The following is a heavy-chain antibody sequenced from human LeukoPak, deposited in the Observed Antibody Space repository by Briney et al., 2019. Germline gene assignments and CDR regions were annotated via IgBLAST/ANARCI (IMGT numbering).Heavy chain of an antibody. CDR1: GGSISSYY. CDR2: IYYSGST. J-gene: IGHJ4*02. V-gene: IGHV4-59*01. Sequence: PSETLSLTCTVSGGSISSYYWSWIRQPPGKGLEWIGYIYYSGSTNYNPSLKSRVTISVDTSKNQFSLKLSSVTAADTAVYYCARVWYDSGGYYHPFDYWGQGTLVTVSS. D-gene: IGHD3-22*01. CDR3: ARVWYDSGGYYHPFDY.